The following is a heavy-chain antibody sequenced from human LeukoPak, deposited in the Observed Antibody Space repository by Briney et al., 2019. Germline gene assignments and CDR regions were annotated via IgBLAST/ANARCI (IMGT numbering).Heavy chain of an antibody. J-gene: IGHJ3*02. CDR1: AFPFHEYA. V-gene: IGHV3-9*01. Sequence: PGGSLRLSCAASAFPFHEYAMHWVRQVQGKGLEWVSGISWNSGSIGYADSVKARFTISRDNAKDSLYLQMNSLRVEDTALYYCVKGSGGYSNHVFDIWGQGTMVTVSS. CDR2: ISWNSGSI. CDR3: VKGSGGYSNHVFDI. D-gene: IGHD1-26*01.